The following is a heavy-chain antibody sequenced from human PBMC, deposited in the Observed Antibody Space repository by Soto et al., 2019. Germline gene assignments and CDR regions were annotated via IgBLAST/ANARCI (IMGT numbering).Heavy chain of an antibody. CDR2: IYHSGST. V-gene: IGHV4-30-2*01. CDR3: ARLTPYIRRTHPTLFDF. D-gene: IGHD3-16*01. J-gene: IGHJ4*02. Sequence: SETLSLTCAVSGGSISSGGYSWSWIRQPPGKGLEWIGYIYHSGSTYYNPSLKSRVTISVDTSKNQFSLKLSSVTAAGTAVYYCARLTPYIRRTHPTLFDFWGQRTLVTVSS. CDR1: GGSISSGGYS.